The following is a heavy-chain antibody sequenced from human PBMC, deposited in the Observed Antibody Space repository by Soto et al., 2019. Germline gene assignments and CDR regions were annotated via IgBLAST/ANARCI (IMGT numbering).Heavy chain of an antibody. CDR2: INPNSGVT. D-gene: IGHD6-19*01. Sequence: QVQLVQSGAEVKKPGASVKVSCKASGYTFTDYYVHWVRQAPGQGLEWMGWINPNSGVTNYAQKCQGWVTLTRDTSGSTAYMEMKRLESDDTAVFFCARGVSGWSPFDFWGQGTLVTVSS. CDR3: ARGVSGWSPFDF. CDR1: GYTFTDYY. V-gene: IGHV1-2*04. J-gene: IGHJ4*02.